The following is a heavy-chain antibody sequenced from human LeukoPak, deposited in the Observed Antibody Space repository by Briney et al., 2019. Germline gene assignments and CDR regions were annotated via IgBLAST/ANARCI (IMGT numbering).Heavy chain of an antibody. CDR2: INPSGGST. CDR3: ARGPRLSIAARRGDYYFDY. D-gene: IGHD6-6*01. Sequence: ASVKVSCKASGYTFTSYYMHWVRQAPGQGLEWMGIINPSGGSTGYAQKFQGRVTMTRDTSTSTVYMELSSLRSEDTAVYYCARGPRLSIAARRGDYYFDYWGQGTLVTVSS. V-gene: IGHV1-46*01. CDR1: GYTFTSYY. J-gene: IGHJ4*02.